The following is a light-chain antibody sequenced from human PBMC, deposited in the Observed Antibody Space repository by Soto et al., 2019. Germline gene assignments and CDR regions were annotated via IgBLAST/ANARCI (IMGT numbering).Light chain of an antibody. CDR3: QQRSNWPLT. J-gene: IGKJ4*01. V-gene: IGKV3-11*01. CDR2: DAS. Sequence: IVLTESPGDLALSPWGGSKLSCRASQSVSSYLAWYQQKPGQAPRLLIYDASNRATGIPARFSGSGSGTDFTLTISSLEPEDFAVYYCQQRSNWPLTFGGGTKVDIK. CDR1: QSVSSY.